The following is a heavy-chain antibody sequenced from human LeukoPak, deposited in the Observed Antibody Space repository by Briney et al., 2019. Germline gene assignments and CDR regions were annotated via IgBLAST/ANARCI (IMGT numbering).Heavy chain of an antibody. CDR2: IYSSGST. J-gene: IGHJ4*02. D-gene: IGHD5-18*01. V-gene: IGHV4-4*07. Sequence: SETLSLTCTVSGGSISNYYWSWIRQPAGKGLEWIGRIYSSGSTNYNPSLKSRVTMSVDTSKNQFSLKLSSVTAADTAVYYCARDALDTTMNIWGQGALVTVSS. CDR3: ARDALDTTMNI. CDR1: GGSISNYY.